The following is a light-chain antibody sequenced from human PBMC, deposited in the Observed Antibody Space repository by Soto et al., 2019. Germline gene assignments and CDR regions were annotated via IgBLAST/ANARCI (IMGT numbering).Light chain of an antibody. Sequence: EIVLTQSPATLSLSPGERATLSCRASQSVSSYLAWYQQKPGQAPRLLIYDASNRATGIPARFSGSGPGTDFTLTISSLEPEDFAVYYCQQRSNWRITFGQGTRL. V-gene: IGKV3D-11*02. CDR2: DAS. CDR3: QQRSNWRIT. J-gene: IGKJ5*01. CDR1: QSVSSY.